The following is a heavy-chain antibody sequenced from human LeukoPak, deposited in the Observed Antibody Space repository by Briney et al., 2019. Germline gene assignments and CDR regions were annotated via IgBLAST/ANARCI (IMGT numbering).Heavy chain of an antibody. V-gene: IGHV4-34*01. J-gene: IGHJ2*01. CDR1: GGSFSGYY. CDR3: ARERESYWYFDL. D-gene: IGHD1-26*01. CDR2: INHSGST. Sequence: SETLSLTCAVYGGSFSGYYWSWIRQPPGKGLEWIGEINHSGSTNYNPSLKSRVTMSVDTSKNQFSLKLTSVTAADTAVYYCARERESYWYFDLWGRGTLVTVSS.